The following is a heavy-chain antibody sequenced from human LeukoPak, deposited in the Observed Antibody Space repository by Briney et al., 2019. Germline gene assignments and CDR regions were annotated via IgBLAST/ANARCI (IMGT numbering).Heavy chain of an antibody. CDR2: ISGSGGST. CDR1: GFTFSSYA. CDR3: AKVDLIVVVITLFDY. D-gene: IGHD3-22*01. Sequence: GGSLRLSSAASGFTFSSYAMSWVRQAPGKGLEWVSAISGSGGSTYYADSVKGRFTISRDNSKNTLYLQMNSLRAEDTAVYYCAKVDLIVVVITLFDYWGQGTLVTVSS. J-gene: IGHJ4*02. V-gene: IGHV3-23*01.